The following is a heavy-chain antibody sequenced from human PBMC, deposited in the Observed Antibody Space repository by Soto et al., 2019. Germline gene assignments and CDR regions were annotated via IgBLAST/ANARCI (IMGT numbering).Heavy chain of an antibody. V-gene: IGHV4-59*08. J-gene: IGHJ4*02. Sequence: SETLSLTCTVSGGSISSYYWSWIRQPPGKGLEWIGYIYNSGRINYNPSLKSRVTISVDPSKNQFSLKLNSVTAADTAVYYCARSGRGAAASFDYWGQGTLVTVSS. CDR2: IYNSGRI. D-gene: IGHD6-13*01. CDR3: ARSGRGAAASFDY. CDR1: GGSISSYY.